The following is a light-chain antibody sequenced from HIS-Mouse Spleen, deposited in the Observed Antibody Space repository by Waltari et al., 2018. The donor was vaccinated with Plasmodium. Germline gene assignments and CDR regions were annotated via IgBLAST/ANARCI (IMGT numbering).Light chain of an antibody. Sequence: DIQMTQSPSTLSASVADSVTITCRASQSISSWLAWYQHKPGKAPKLLIYKESSLESGVPSRFSGSGSGTEFTLTISSLQPDDFATYYCQQYNSYSWTFGQGTKVEIK. J-gene: IGKJ1*01. V-gene: IGKV1-5*03. CDR2: KES. CDR3: QQYNSYSWT. CDR1: QSISSW.